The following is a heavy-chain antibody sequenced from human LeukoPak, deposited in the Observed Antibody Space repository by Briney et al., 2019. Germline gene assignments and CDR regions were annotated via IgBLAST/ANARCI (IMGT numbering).Heavy chain of an antibody. J-gene: IGHJ3*02. D-gene: IGHD3-3*01. CDR1: GFTFSSYSM. V-gene: IGHV4-4*02. CDR3: ARERSGSEIFARSFDI. Sequence: GSLRLSCAASGFTFSSYSMNWVRQSPGKGLEWIGEIYHSGSTNYNPSLKSRITISVDKSKNHFSLKLSSVTAADTAVYYCARERSGSEIFARSFDIWGQGTMVTVSS. CDR2: IYHSGST.